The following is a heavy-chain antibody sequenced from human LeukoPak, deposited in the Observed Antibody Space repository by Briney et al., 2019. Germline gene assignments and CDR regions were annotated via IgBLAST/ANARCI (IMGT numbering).Heavy chain of an antibody. D-gene: IGHD6-13*01. Sequence: SETLSLTCTVSGGSISSSSYYWSWIRQPAGKGLEWIGRIYTSGSTNYNPSLKSRVTMSVDTSKNQFSLKLSSVTAADTAVYYCARDEYSSSWRGGASWFDPWGQGTLVTVSS. J-gene: IGHJ5*02. CDR1: GGSISSSSYY. CDR3: ARDEYSSSWRGGASWFDP. CDR2: IYTSGST. V-gene: IGHV4-61*02.